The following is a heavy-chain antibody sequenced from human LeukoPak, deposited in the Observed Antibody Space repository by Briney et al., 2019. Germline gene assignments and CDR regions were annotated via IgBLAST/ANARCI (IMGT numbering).Heavy chain of an antibody. CDR3: AVSSYDFWSGTDNWFDS. CDR2: IYYSGST. V-gene: IGHV4-59*01. J-gene: IGHJ5*01. CDR1: GGSISSYY. D-gene: IGHD3-3*01. Sequence: SETLSLTCAVSGGSISSYYWSWIRQPPGKGLEWIGYIYYSGSTNYNPSLKSRVTISVDTSKNQFSLKLSSVTAADTAVYYCAVSSYDFWSGTDNWFDSWGQGTLVTVSS.